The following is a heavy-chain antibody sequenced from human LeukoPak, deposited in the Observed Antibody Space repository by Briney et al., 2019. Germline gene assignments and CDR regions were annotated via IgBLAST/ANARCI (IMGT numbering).Heavy chain of an antibody. CDR3: ARVGGNDFWSGYPEY. V-gene: IGHV3-21*01. Sequence: KPGGSLRLSCAASGFTFSSYSMNWVRRAPGKGLEWVSSISSSSSYIYYADSVKGRFTISRDNAKNSLYLQMNSLRAEDTAVYYCARVGGNDFWSGYPEYWGQGTLVTVSS. D-gene: IGHD3-3*01. J-gene: IGHJ4*02. CDR2: ISSSSSYI. CDR1: GFTFSSYS.